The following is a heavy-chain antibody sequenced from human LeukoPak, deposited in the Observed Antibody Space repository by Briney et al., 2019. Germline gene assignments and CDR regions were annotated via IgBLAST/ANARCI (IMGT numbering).Heavy chain of an antibody. CDR1: GVSISSHY. D-gene: IGHD3-10*01. J-gene: IGHJ4*02. CDR3: SRGGQGLSDN. Sequence: PSETLSLTCTVSGVSISSHYWNWIRQTPGKGLEWIGYIHYRGTTNYNPSLKSRVTISADTFKHHFSLTLNSVTAADTAVYYCSRGGQGLSDNWGQGILVTVSS. V-gene: IGHV4-59*11. CDR2: IHYRGTT.